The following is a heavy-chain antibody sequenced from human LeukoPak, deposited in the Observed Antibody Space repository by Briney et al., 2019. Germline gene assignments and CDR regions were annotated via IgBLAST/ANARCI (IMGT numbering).Heavy chain of an antibody. CDR3: AKEKAAPHDY. J-gene: IGHJ4*02. CDR1: GFTSSSYG. D-gene: IGHD6-13*01. Sequence: PGGPLRLSCAAPGFTSSSYGMHWVRQAPGKGLEWVAFIRYDGSNKYYADSVKGRFTISRDNSKNTLYLQMNSLRAEDTAVYYCAKEKAAPHDYWGQGTLVTVSS. V-gene: IGHV3-30*02. CDR2: IRYDGSNK.